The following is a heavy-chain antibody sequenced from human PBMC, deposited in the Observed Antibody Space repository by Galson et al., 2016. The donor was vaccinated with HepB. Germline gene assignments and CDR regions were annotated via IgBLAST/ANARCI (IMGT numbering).Heavy chain of an antibody. CDR2: ISDSEST. J-gene: IGHJ6*02. Sequence: TLSLTCTVSGGSVSSAGHYWSWVRQPTGKGLEWIGYISDSESTNYNPSLKGRVTISLDRSKNQFSLRLNSVIAADTAIYYCAKDEGFYNGMDFWGQGTTVTVSS. V-gene: IGHV4-61*08. CDR3: AKDEGFYNGMDF. CDR1: GGSVSSAGHY. D-gene: IGHD2-2*02.